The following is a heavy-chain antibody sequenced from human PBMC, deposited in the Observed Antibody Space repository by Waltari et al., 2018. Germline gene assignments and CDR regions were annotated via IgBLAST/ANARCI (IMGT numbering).Heavy chain of an antibody. V-gene: IGHV3-21*01. Sequence: EVQLVESGGGLVKPGGSLRLSCAASGFTFSSYSMNWVRQAPGKGLDWVSSISSSSSYIYYADSVKGRFTISRDNTKNSLYLQMNSLRAEDTAMYYCARARYDSSGYSPWGQGTLVTVSS. J-gene: IGHJ5*02. CDR2: ISSSSSYI. D-gene: IGHD3-22*01. CDR3: ARARYDSSGYSP. CDR1: GFTFSSYS.